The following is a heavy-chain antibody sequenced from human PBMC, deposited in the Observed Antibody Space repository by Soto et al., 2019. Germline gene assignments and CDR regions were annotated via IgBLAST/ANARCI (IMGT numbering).Heavy chain of an antibody. CDR2: IDPNSGNI. CDR1: GDTFTTYD. CDR3: ARGRASGSYYLLDY. J-gene: IGHJ4*02. Sequence: ASVKVSCKASGDTFTTYDINWVRQATGHGLEWMGWIDPNSGNIGYAQRFQGRVTMTRDTAIRTAYMEVSSLRSDDTAVYYCARGRASGSYYLLDYWGQGTLVTVSS. D-gene: IGHD3-10*01. V-gene: IGHV1-8*01.